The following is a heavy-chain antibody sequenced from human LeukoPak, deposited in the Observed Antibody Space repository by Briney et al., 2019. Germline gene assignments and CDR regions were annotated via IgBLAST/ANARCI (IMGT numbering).Heavy chain of an antibody. Sequence: GGSLRLPCAASGFTFSRYSMNWVRRAPGKGLEWVSSISGSDSKYYVDSVKGRFTISRDNAKNSLYLQIYCAREGFSYGHAVDYWGQGTLVTVSS. CDR3: DY. CDR2: ISGSDSK. D-gene: IGHD5-18*01. J-gene: IGHJ4*02. V-gene: IGHV3-21*06. CDR1: GFTFSRYS.